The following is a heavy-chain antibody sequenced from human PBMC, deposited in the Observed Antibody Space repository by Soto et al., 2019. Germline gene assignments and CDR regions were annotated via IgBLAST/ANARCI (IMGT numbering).Heavy chain of an antibody. D-gene: IGHD3-22*01. CDR1: GGSISSGDYY. V-gene: IGHV4-30-4*01. CDR3: ARDPYDSSGLFDY. Sequence: QVQLQESGPGLVKPSQTLSLTCTVSGGSISSGDYYWSWIRQPPGKGLEWIGYIYYSGSTYYNPSLKSRVTVSVHPSKNQFSLKLSSVTAAATAVYYCARDPYDSSGLFDYWGQGTLVTVSS. J-gene: IGHJ4*02. CDR2: IYYSGST.